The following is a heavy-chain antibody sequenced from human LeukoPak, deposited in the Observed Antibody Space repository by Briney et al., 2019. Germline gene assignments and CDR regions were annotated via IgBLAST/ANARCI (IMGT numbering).Heavy chain of an antibody. D-gene: IGHD2-15*01. CDR3: AREAEGYCDGGRCYTGGYMDV. V-gene: IGHV3-74*01. J-gene: IGHJ6*03. Sequence: GGSLRLSCAASGFYLSGFWMHCVREVPGKGLIWVARFNADGRITNYADSVKGRFTISRDNAKNTLYLQMNSLRAEDTAVYYCAREAEGYCDGGRCYTGGYMDVWGKGTTVTVS. CDR2: FNADGRIT. CDR1: GFYLSGFW.